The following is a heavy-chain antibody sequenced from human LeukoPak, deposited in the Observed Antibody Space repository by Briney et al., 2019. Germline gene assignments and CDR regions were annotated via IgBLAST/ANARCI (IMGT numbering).Heavy chain of an antibody. Sequence: SETLSLTCSVSGGSISRYYWSWIRQPPGKGLEWIGYVYSTGTTNYNPSLKSRVTISVDTSKKQFSLKITSVTAADTAVYYCAREIGVKGWFDPWGQGTLVTVSS. CDR2: VYSTGTT. CDR1: GGSISRYY. CDR3: AREIGVKGWFDP. D-gene: IGHD3-10*01. V-gene: IGHV4-59*01. J-gene: IGHJ5*02.